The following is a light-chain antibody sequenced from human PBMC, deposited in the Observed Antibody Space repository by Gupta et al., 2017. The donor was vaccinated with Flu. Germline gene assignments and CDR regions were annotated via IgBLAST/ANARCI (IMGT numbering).Light chain of an antibody. Sequence: QSVLTQPPSASGPPGQRVPISCSGSRSNIASNYVDWYQQLPGTAPKLLNVRNNQRPSGVPDRFAGSKSGTSASLAISGLRSEDESDYYCAAWDDSLRGVAFGGGTKLTVL. CDR2: RNN. CDR1: RSNIASNY. V-gene: IGLV1-47*01. CDR3: AAWDDSLRGVA. J-gene: IGLJ2*01.